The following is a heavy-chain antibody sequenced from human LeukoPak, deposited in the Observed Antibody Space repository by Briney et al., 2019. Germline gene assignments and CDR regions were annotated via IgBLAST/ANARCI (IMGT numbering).Heavy chain of an antibody. CDR3: ARHVPALIWYFDL. Sequence: KFSETLSLTCAVYGGSFSGYYWSWIRQPPGKGLEWIGEINHSGSTNYNPSLKSRVTISVDTSKNQFSLKLSSVTAADTAVYYCARHVPALIWYFDLWGRGTLVTVSS. V-gene: IGHV4-34*01. CDR2: INHSGST. J-gene: IGHJ2*01. CDR1: GGSFSGYY.